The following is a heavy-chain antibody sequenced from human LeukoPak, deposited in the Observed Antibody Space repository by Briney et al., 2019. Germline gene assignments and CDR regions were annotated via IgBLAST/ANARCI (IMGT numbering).Heavy chain of an antibody. Sequence: ASVKVSCKVSGYTLTELSMHWVRQAPGKGLERMGGFDPEDGETIYAQKFQGRVTMTEDTSTDTAYMELSSLRSEDTAVYYCATPFGYSSGRGGEYFDYWGQGTLVTVSS. D-gene: IGHD6-19*01. CDR1: GYTLTELS. CDR2: FDPEDGET. V-gene: IGHV1-24*01. CDR3: ATPFGYSSGRGGEYFDY. J-gene: IGHJ4*02.